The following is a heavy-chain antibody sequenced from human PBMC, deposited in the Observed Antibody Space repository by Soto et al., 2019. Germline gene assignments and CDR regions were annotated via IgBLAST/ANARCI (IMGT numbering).Heavy chain of an antibody. V-gene: IGHV3-33*01. CDR2: IWFDGSDR. D-gene: IGHD5-18*01. CDR1: GFSFESYG. J-gene: IGHJ4*02. CDR3: VRGNGYTYGPFDN. Sequence: QVQLVESGGGVVQPGRSLRLSCAASGFSFESYGMHWVRQAPGKGLEWVAAIWFDGSDRKYVDYVKGRFTISRDNSKNTVCLQMTSLSAEDTAVYYCVRGNGYTYGPFDNWGQGTLVTVSS.